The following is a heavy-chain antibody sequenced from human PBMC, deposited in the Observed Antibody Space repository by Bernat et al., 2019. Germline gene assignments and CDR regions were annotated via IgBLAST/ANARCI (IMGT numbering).Heavy chain of an antibody. CDR1: GGSISTGDYY. Sequence: QVQLQESGPGLVKPSQTLSLICTVSGGSISTGDYYWSWSRQHPGKGLVWIGYIYYSGNTYYNPSLKSRVTISVDTSKNQFSLKLSSVTAADTAVYVCARVEGAYVDFDIWGQGTMVTVSS. V-gene: IGHV4-31*03. D-gene: IGHD4-17*01. J-gene: IGHJ3*02. CDR3: ARVEGAYVDFDI. CDR2: IYYSGNT.